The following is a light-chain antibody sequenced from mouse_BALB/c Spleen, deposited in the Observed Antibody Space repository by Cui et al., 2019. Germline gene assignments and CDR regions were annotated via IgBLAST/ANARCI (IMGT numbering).Light chain of an antibody. CDR2: DTS. CDR1: TIVSY. V-gene: IGKV4-59*01. Sequence: HIVLTQSPAIMSASPGEKVTLTCRGSTIVSYMHWYQQKSGTSPKRWIYDTSTLASGVPARFSGSGSGTSYSLTISSMEAEDAASYYCQQYNSTPPTFGAGTKLELK. CDR3: QQYNSTPPT. J-gene: IGKJ5*01.